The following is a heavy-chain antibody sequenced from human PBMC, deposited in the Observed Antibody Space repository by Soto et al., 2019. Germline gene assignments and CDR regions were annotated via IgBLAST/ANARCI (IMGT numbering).Heavy chain of an antibody. CDR2: ISVSGGGT. Sequence: EVQLLESGGGLVQPGGSLRLSCAASAFTFNTYAMGWVRQAPGKGLEWVSAISVSGGGTYYADSVKGRFTISRDTSKNTLYLQMNSLRADDTAVYYCAKSGGASPYYFYYWGRGTLVTVSS. D-gene: IGHD1-26*01. J-gene: IGHJ4*02. V-gene: IGHV3-23*01. CDR3: AKSGGASPYYFYY. CDR1: AFTFNTYA.